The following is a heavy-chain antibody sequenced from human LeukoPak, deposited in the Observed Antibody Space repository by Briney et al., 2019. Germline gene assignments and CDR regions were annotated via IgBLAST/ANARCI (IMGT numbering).Heavy chain of an antibody. J-gene: IGHJ3*02. CDR2: ISSSGSTI. V-gene: IGHV3-11*01. D-gene: IGHD6-13*01. CDR1: GFTFSDYY. CDR3: ARDWSYLPSGAAGENDI. Sequence: PGGSLRLSCAASGFTFSDYYMSWIRQAPGKGLEWVSYISSSGSTIYYADSVKRRFTISRDNAKNSLYLQMNSLRAEDTAVYYCARDWSYLPSGAAGENDIWGQGTMVTVSS.